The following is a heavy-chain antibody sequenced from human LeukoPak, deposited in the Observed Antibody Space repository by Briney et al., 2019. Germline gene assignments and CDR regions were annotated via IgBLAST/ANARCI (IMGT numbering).Heavy chain of an antibody. CDR2: ISGSGRGGNT. D-gene: IGHD6-19*01. J-gene: IGHJ6*03. CDR1: GFTFSTYA. Sequence: GGSLRLSCAASGFTFSTYAMSWVRQAPGKGLEWVSGISGSGRGGNTYYADSVKGRFTISRDNSKNTLYLQMNSLRAEDTAVYYCARDQFSSGWYNYYYYYMDVWGKGTTVTVSS. CDR3: ARDQFSSGWYNYYYYYMDV. V-gene: IGHV3-23*01.